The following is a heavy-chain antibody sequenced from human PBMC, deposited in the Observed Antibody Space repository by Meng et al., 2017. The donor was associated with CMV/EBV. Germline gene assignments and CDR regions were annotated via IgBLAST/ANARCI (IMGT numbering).Heavy chain of an antibody. J-gene: IGHJ4*02. V-gene: IGHV1-46*01. CDR2: INPSGGGT. D-gene: IGHD1-26*01. CDR3: ARESGSVGDY. Sequence: QVQLVQSGAEVKKPGASMKVSCKASGYTLTSYYMHWVRQAPGQGLEWMGIINPSGGGTSYAQKFQGRVTMTSDTSSSTVYMELSSLRSEDTAVYYCARESGSVGDYWGQGTLVTVSS. CDR1: GYTLTSYY.